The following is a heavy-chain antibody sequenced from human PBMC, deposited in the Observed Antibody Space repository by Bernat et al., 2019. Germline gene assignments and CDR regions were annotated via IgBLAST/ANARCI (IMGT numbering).Heavy chain of an antibody. CDR2: IKSKTDGGTT. CDR3: TPAVMTATSAQFDY. Sequence: EVQLVESGGGLVKPGGSLRLSCAASGFTFSNAWMSWVRQAPGKGLEWVGRIKSKTDGGTTDYAAPVKGRFTISRDDSKNTLYLQMNSLKTEDTAVYYCTPAVMTATSAQFDYWGQGTLVTVSS. D-gene: IGHD2-21*02. V-gene: IGHV3-15*01. CDR1: GFTFSNAW. J-gene: IGHJ4*02.